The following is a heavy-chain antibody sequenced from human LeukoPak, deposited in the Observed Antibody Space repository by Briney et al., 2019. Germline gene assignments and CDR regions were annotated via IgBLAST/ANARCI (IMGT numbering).Heavy chain of an antibody. CDR3: ARDQDWNDRGGLDY. J-gene: IGHJ4*02. Sequence: GGSLRLSCAASGFTFSSYWMSWVRQAPGKGLEWVANIKQDGSEKYYVDSVKGRFTISRDNSKNSLYLQMNSLRAEDTAVYYCARDQDWNDRGGLDYWGQGTLVIVSS. D-gene: IGHD1-1*01. V-gene: IGHV3-7*01. CDR1: GFTFSSYW. CDR2: IKQDGSEK.